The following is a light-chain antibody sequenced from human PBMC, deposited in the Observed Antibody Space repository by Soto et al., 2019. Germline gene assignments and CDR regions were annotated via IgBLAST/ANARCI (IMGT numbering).Light chain of an antibody. CDR3: CSYTTNKAHV. Sequence: QSALTQPASVSGSPGQSITISCTGSSSDVGAYNYVSWYQQQHPGKAPKLMIYEVNTRPSGVSNRFSGSKSGNTASLTISGLQPEDAADYYCCSYTTNKAHVFGGGTKLTVL. CDR2: EVN. V-gene: IGLV2-14*01. J-gene: IGLJ2*01. CDR1: SSDVGAYNY.